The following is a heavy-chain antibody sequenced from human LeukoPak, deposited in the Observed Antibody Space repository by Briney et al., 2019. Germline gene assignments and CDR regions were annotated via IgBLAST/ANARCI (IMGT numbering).Heavy chain of an antibody. J-gene: IGHJ4*02. Sequence: PGGSLRLSCSASGFGFQGSAVHWVRQSSGKGLEWVGCVRDRSKNYATVYGASVRGRFIISRDDSRNTAALQMNSLRIEYTAVYSCIRHLEWVAPDYWGQGTLVTVSS. CDR2: VRDRSKNYAT. D-gene: IGHD6-19*01. CDR1: GFGFQGSA. V-gene: IGHV3-73*01. CDR3: IRHLEWVAPDY.